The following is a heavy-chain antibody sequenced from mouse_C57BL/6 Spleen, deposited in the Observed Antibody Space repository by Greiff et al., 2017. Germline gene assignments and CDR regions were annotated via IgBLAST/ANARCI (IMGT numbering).Heavy chain of an antibody. V-gene: IGHV1-26*01. Sequence: VQLQQSGPELVKPGASVKISCTASGYTFTDYYMNWVKQSHGKSLEWIGDINPNNGGTSYNQKFKGKATLTVDKSSSTAYMELRSLTSEDSAVYYCARDDGSPFAYWGQGTLVTVSA. CDR1: GYTFTDYY. CDR3: ARDDGSPFAY. J-gene: IGHJ3*01. CDR2: INPNNGGT. D-gene: IGHD2-3*01.